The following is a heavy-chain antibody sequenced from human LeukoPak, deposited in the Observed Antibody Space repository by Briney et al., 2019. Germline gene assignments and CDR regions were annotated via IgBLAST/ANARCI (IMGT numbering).Heavy chain of an antibody. V-gene: IGHV3-23*01. CDR3: AKDQDSSGYYYVGYFQH. CDR1: GFTFSSYA. Sequence: GGSLRLSCAASGFTFSSYAMSWVRQAPGKGLEWVSGISGSSITTYYADSVKGRFTISRDNSKNTLYLQMNSLRAEDTAVYYCAKDQDSSGYYYVGYFQHWGQGTLVTVSS. CDR2: ISGSSITT. D-gene: IGHD3-22*01. J-gene: IGHJ1*01.